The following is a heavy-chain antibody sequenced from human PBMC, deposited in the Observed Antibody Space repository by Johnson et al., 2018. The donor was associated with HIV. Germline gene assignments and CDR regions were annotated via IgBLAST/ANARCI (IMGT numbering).Heavy chain of an antibody. CDR2: IKQDGSEK. J-gene: IGHJ3*01. Sequence: VQLVESGGGLVQPGGSLRLSCVASGFAFSTYAVHWVRQAPGKGLEWVANIKQDGSEKYYVDSVKGRFTISRDNAKNSLYLQMNSLRAEDTAVYYCAGGRDGYNFGAFYLWGQGTMVTVSS. D-gene: IGHD5-24*01. CDR1: GFAFSTYA. V-gene: IGHV3-7*04. CDR3: AGGRDGYNFGAFYL.